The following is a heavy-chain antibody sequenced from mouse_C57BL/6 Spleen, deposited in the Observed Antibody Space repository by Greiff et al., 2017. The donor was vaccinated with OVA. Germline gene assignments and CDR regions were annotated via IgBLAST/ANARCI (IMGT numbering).Heavy chain of an antibody. D-gene: IGHD1-1*01. CDR3: ARDHYYGSSYRWYFDV. CDR2: ISYDGSN. CDR1: GYSITSGYY. J-gene: IGHJ1*03. Sequence: EVKLVESGPGLVKPSQSLSLTCSVTGYSITSGYYWNWIRQFPGNKLEWMGYISYDGSNNYNPSLKNRISITRDTSKNQFFLKLNSVTTEDTATYYCARDHYYGSSYRWYFDVWGTGTTVTVSS. V-gene: IGHV3-6*01.